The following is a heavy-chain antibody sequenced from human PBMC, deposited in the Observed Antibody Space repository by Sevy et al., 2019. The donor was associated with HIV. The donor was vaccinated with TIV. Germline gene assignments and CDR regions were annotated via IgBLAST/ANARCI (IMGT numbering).Heavy chain of an antibody. V-gene: IGHV3-11*04. J-gene: IGHJ4*02. CDR3: AREPGLHSSGYSGGFDY. CDR2: ISSSGSAI. CDR1: GFIFSDFY. Sequence: GGSLRLSCAASGFIFSDFYMSWVRQAPGKGLEWISYISSSGSAIYYPDSVKGRFTVSRDNAKNLVYLQMNSLRAEDTAIYYCAREPGLHSSGYSGGFDYWGQGTLVTVSS. D-gene: IGHD3-22*01.